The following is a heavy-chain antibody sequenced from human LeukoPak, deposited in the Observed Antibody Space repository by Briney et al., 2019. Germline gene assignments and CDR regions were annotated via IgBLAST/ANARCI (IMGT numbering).Heavy chain of an antibody. Sequence: GGSLRLSCAASGFTFSSYAMSWVRQAPGKGLEWVSGFSGSGGSTYYADSVQSRFTISRDNSKNTLYLQMNSLRAEDTAVYYCAKPRSAESPFDYWGQGTLVTVSS. J-gene: IGHJ4*02. D-gene: IGHD3-3*01. V-gene: IGHV3-23*01. CDR2: FSGSGGST. CDR1: GFTFSSYA. CDR3: AKPRSAESPFDY.